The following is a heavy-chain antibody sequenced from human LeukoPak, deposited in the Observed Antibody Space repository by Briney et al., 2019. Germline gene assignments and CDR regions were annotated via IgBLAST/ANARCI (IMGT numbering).Heavy chain of an antibody. D-gene: IGHD3-10*01. CDR2: ISAYNGGT. J-gene: IGHJ6*02. V-gene: IGHV1-18*01. Sequence: ASVKVSCKASGYTFTSYAIAWVRQAPGQGLEWMGWISAYNGGTNYAQKFRGRVTMTTDTSTNTGYMELRSLRSDDTAVYFCARDQLRYYGSNNYYSDMDFWGRGTTVTVSS. CDR1: GYTFTSYA. CDR3: ARDQLRYYGSNNYYSDMDF.